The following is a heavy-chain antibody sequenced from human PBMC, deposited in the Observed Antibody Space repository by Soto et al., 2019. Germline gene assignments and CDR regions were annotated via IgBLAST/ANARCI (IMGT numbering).Heavy chain of an antibody. Sequence: PGGSLRLSCAASGFTFSSYGMHWVRQAPGKGLEWVAVISYDGSNKYYADSVKGRFTISRDNSKNTLYLQMNSLRAEDTAVYYCAKDLYYDFWSGYYRSRAYYYGMDVWGQGTTVTVSS. V-gene: IGHV3-30*18. CDR2: ISYDGSNK. D-gene: IGHD3-3*01. CDR1: GFTFSSYG. CDR3: AKDLYYDFWSGYYRSRAYYYGMDV. J-gene: IGHJ6*02.